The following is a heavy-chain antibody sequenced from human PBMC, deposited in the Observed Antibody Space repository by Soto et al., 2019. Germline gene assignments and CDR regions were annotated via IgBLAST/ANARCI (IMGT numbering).Heavy chain of an antibody. V-gene: IGHV3-48*02. CDR1: GFTFSSYS. Sequence: PGGSLRLSCAASGFTFSSYSMNWVRQAPGKGLEWVSYISSSSSTIYYADSVKGRFTISRDNAKNSLYLQMNSLRDEDTAVYYCARDRSYYDFWSGYYIFDYWGQGTLVTVSS. J-gene: IGHJ4*02. CDR3: ARDRSYYDFWSGYYIFDY. CDR2: ISSSSSTI. D-gene: IGHD3-3*01.